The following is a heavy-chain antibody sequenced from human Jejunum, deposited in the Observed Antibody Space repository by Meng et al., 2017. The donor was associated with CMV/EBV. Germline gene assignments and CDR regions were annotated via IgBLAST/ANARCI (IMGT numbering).Heavy chain of an antibody. CDR1: GFTLSAYY. Sequence: CTASGFTLSAYYMTWFRQAPGKGLEWLSYISRTGNTIYYADSVKGRFTIFRDNAKNSLYLQMNSLRVEDTAVYYCARDRAGSTYYFDSWGQGTLVTVSS. J-gene: IGHJ4*02. CDR2: ISRTGNTI. CDR3: ARDRAGSTYYFDS. D-gene: IGHD2/OR15-2a*01. V-gene: IGHV3-11*01.